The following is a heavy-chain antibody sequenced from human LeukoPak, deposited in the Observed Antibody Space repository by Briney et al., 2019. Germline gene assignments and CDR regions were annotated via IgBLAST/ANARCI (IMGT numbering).Heavy chain of an antibody. CDR2: ISSSGSTI. Sequence: PGGSLRLSCVVSGFTFSDYYMSWIRQAPGKGLEWVSYISSSGSTIYYADSVKGRFTISRDNAKNSLYLQTNSLRAEDTAVYYCARDPRHSGSYGKAFDIWGQGTMVTVSS. CDR3: ARDPRHSGSYGKAFDI. D-gene: IGHD1-26*01. CDR1: GFTFSDYY. J-gene: IGHJ3*02. V-gene: IGHV3-11*04.